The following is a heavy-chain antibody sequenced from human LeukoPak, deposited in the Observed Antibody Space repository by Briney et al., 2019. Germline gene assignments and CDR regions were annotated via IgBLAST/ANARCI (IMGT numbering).Heavy chain of an antibody. CDR2: ISGSGGTI. CDR1: GFTFSKYA. CDR3: ARERSGSCYSPNDY. Sequence: GGSLRLSCAASGFTFSKYAMTWVRQAPGKGLEWVSAISGSGGTIDYADSVKGRFTISRDTSKNTLYLQMNSLRAEDTAIYYCARERSGSCYSPNDYWGQGTLVTVSS. J-gene: IGHJ4*02. D-gene: IGHD2-15*01. V-gene: IGHV3-23*01.